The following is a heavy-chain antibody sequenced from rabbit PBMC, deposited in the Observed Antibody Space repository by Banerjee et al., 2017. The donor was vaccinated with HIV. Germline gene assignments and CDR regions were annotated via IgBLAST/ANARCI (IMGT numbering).Heavy chain of an antibody. CDR2: IYAGYSGNI. J-gene: IGHJ4*01. D-gene: IGHD4-1*01. Sequence: QQQLEESGGGLVKPGGTLTLTCKASGIDFSSYYYMCWVRQAPGKGLEWIACIYAGYSGNIYYASWVNGRFTISSDNAQNTVFLQVTSLTASDTATYFCTRLEVVAGVYYFSLWGPGTLVTVS. CDR3: TRLEVVAGVYYFSL. CDR1: GIDFSSYYY. V-gene: IGHV1S43*01.